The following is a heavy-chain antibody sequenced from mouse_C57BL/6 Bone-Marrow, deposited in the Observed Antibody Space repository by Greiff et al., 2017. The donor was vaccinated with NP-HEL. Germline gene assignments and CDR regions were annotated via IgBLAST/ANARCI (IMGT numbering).Heavy chain of an antibody. Sequence: QVQLQQSGAELVKPGASVKLSCKASGYTFTSYWMHWVKQRPGQGLEWIGMIHPNSGSTNYNEKFKSKATLTVDKSSSTAYMQLSSLTSEDSAVYYCARSRGLSYGSSPWFADWGQGTLVTVSA. D-gene: IGHD1-1*01. J-gene: IGHJ3*01. V-gene: IGHV1-64*01. CDR1: GYTFTSYW. CDR3: ARSRGLSYGSSPWFAD. CDR2: IHPNSGST.